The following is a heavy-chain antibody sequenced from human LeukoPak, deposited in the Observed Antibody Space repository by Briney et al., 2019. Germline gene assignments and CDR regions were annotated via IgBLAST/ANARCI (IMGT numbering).Heavy chain of an antibody. Sequence: GGSLRLSCASSGFTFSSYAMSWVRQAPGKVLEWVSTIGGTGVRTYYADSVKGRFTISRDNSKNTLYLQMNSLRAEDTAIYYCAKDLVTGSLDYWGQGTLVTVSS. D-gene: IGHD3-10*01. V-gene: IGHV3-23*01. CDR2: IGGTGVRT. J-gene: IGHJ4*02. CDR1: GFTFSSYA. CDR3: AKDLVTGSLDY.